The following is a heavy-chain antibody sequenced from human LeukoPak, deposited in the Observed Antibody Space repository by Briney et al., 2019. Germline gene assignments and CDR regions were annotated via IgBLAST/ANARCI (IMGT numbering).Heavy chain of an antibody. CDR3: ARHPRVGWQQRALSAFDI. Sequence: SRTLSLTCAISGDSVSSNSAAWNWIRQSPSRGLEWLGRTYYRSKWCNEYAVSVKGRITINPDTSKNQFSLQLNSVTPEDTAVYYCARHPRVGWQQRALSAFDIWGQGTMVTVSS. CDR2: TYYRSKWCN. V-gene: IGHV6-1*01. CDR1: GDSVSSNSAA. D-gene: IGHD6-13*01. J-gene: IGHJ3*02.